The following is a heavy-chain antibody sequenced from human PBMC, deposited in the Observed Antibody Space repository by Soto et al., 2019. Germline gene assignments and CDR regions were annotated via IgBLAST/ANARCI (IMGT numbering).Heavy chain of an antibody. D-gene: IGHD1-1*01. J-gene: IGHJ5*02. CDR3: ARMSATGTRWFDP. V-gene: IGHV4-31*03. Sequence: QVQLQESGLRLVKPSQDLSLTCTVSGGSINSGAYHWSWVRQHPGKGLEWIGAISYRGTTYSNPSLQSRTTMSVDPSKTQLSLKLSSVTAADTAVYYCARMSATGTRWFDPWGPGTLVTVSS. CDR1: GGSINSGAYH. CDR2: ISYRGTT.